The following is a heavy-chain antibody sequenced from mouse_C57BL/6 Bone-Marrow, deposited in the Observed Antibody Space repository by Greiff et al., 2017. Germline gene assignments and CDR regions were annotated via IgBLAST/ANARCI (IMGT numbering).Heavy chain of an antibody. CDR1: GYTFTSYG. V-gene: IGHV1-81*01. CDR3: ASFYYYSSSYDD. J-gene: IGHJ2*01. Sequence: VQLQQSGAELARPGASVKLSCKASGYTFTSYGISWVKQRTGQGLEWIGEIYPRSGNTYYNEKFKGKATLTADKSSRTAYMELRSLTSEASAVYFCASFYYYSSSYDDWGQGTTLTVSS. CDR2: IYPRSGNT. D-gene: IGHD1-1*01.